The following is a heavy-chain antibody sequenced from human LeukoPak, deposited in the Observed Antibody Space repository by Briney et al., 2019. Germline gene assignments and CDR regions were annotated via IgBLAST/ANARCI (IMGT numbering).Heavy chain of an antibody. V-gene: IGHV1-69*06. J-gene: IGHJ4*02. Sequence: ASVKVSCKASGYTFTDYYMHWVRQAPGQGLEWMGWINPIFGTANYAQKFQGRVTITADKSTSAAYMELSSLRSEDTAVYYCARDRAGSGSYYNVPFDYWGQGTLVTVSS. CDR1: GYTFTDYY. CDR2: INPIFGTA. D-gene: IGHD3-10*01. CDR3: ARDRAGSGSYYNVPFDY.